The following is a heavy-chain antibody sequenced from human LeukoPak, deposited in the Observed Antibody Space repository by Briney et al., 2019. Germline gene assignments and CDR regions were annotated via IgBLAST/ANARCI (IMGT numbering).Heavy chain of an antibody. V-gene: IGHV3-30*18. CDR3: AKGRGTTMTTNLDL. D-gene: IGHD4-17*01. Sequence: GRSLRLSCAAPGFNFGPYGMHWVRQAPGKGLEWLAVISYDGRNQNYADSVKGRFTISRDNSKKTMYLEMSGLRGDDTAVYYCAKGRGTTMTTNLDLWGQGTLVTVSS. CDR2: ISYDGRNQ. J-gene: IGHJ5*02. CDR1: GFNFGPYG.